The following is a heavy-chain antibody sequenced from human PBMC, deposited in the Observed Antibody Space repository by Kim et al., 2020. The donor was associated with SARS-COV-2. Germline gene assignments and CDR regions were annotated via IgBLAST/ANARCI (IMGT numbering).Heavy chain of an antibody. V-gene: IGHV3-74*01. CDR3: ARSNHYASGSYAFDI. J-gene: IGHJ3*02. CDR2: INSDGSFT. CDR1: EFTFSTSW. D-gene: IGHD3-10*01. Sequence: GGSLRLSCAASEFTFSTSWMHWVCQAPGKGLVWVSSINSDGSFTYYADSVKGRFTISRDNAKNTLFLQMNSLRVEDTAVYYCARSNHYASGSYAFDIWG.